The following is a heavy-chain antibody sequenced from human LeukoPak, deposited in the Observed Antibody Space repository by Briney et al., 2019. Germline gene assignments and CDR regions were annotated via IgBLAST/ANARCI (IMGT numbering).Heavy chain of an antibody. CDR1: GGSFSGYY. D-gene: IGHD5-12*01. V-gene: IGHV4-34*01. CDR2: INHSGST. CDR3: ARGPHGDSGYDYYYYYYGMDV. Sequence: SETLSLTCAVYGGSFSGYYWSWIRQPPGKGLEWIGEINHSGSTNYNPSLKSRVTISVGTSKNQFSLKLSSVTAADTAVYYCARGPHGDSGYDYYYYYYGMDVWGQGTTVTVSS. J-gene: IGHJ6*02.